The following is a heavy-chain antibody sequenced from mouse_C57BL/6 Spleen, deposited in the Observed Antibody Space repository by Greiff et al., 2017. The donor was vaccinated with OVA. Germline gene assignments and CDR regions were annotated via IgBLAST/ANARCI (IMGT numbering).Heavy chain of an antibody. CDR3: ARGGYYYGSSYFDY. CDR2: IYPGDGDT. J-gene: IGHJ2*01. Sequence: VPRVESGPELVKPGASVKISCKASGYAFSSSWMNWVKQRPGKGLEWIGRIYPGDGDTNYNGKFKGKATLTADKSSSTAYMQLSSLTSEDSAVYFCARGGYYYGSSYFDYWGQGTTLTVSS. CDR1: GYAFSSSW. D-gene: IGHD1-1*01. V-gene: IGHV1-82*01.